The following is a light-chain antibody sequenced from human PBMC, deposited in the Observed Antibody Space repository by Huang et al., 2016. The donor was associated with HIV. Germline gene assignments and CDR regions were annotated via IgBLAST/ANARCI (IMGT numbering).Light chain of an antibody. CDR3: QEYYNTPPYT. CDR2: WAS. V-gene: IGKV4-1*01. J-gene: IGKJ2*01. CDR1: QSVLYNSNNKNY. Sequence: DIVMSQSPDSLSVSLGERATINGKASQSVLYNSNNKNYLAWYQHKPGQPPKLLIYWASTRESGVPGRCSGGGSGADFALSISSLQAEDVGVYYCQEYYNTPPYTFGQGTKLEI.